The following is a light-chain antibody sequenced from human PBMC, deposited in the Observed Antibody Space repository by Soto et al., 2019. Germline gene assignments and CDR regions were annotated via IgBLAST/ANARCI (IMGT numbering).Light chain of an antibody. CDR1: QSVTSTY. CDR3: QQYVSPPIT. Sequence: DIVMTQTPLSSPVTLGQPASISCRASQSVTSTYLGWYQQKPGQAPSLLIYGASSRATGIPDRFSGSGSGTDFTLTISRLEPEDFAVYYCQQYVSPPITLGQGTRLEIK. CDR2: GAS. J-gene: IGKJ5*01. V-gene: IGKV3-20*01.